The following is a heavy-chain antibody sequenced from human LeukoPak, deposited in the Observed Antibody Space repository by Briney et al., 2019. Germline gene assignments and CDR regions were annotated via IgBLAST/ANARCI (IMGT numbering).Heavy chain of an antibody. CDR2: INSDGSST. Sequence: GGSLRLSCAASEFTFSSYSMNWVRQAPGKGLVWVSRINSDGSSTSYADSVKGRFTISRDNAKNTLYLQMNSLRAEDTAVYYCARDYGTNDMDVWDQGTTVTVSS. V-gene: IGHV3-74*01. D-gene: IGHD3-16*01. J-gene: IGHJ6*02. CDR1: EFTFSSYS. CDR3: ARDYGTNDMDV.